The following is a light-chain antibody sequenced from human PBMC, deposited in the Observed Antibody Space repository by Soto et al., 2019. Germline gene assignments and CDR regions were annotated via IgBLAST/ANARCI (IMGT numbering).Light chain of an antibody. Sequence: QAVVTQPPSASGTPGQRVTISCSGGSSNIGSNAVTWYHQLPGTAPKLLIYSNNQRPSGVPDRFSGSKSGTSASLAISGLQSEDEADYYCAAWDDSLNGLYVFGTGTKLTVL. CDR3: AAWDDSLNGLYV. V-gene: IGLV1-44*01. CDR1: SSNIGSNA. J-gene: IGLJ1*01. CDR2: SNN.